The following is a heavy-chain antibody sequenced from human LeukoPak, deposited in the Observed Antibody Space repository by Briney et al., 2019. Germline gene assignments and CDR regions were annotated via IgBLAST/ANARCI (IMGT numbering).Heavy chain of an antibody. CDR1: GGSISSGSYY. Sequence: SETLSLTCTVSGGSISSGSYYWSWIRQPAGKGLEWIGRIYTSGSTNYNPSLKSRVTISVDTSKNQFSLKLSSVTAAGTAVYYCARGPDEQWLVPFDYWGQGTLVTVSS. J-gene: IGHJ4*02. CDR2: IYTSGST. CDR3: ARGPDEQWLVPFDY. V-gene: IGHV4-61*02. D-gene: IGHD6-19*01.